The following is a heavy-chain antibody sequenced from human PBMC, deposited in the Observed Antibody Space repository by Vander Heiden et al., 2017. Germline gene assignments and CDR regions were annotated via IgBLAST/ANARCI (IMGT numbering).Heavy chain of an antibody. J-gene: IGHJ6*02. D-gene: IGHD3-9*01. Sequence: EMQVLESGRDLVQPGGSLRLSCAASRFNFKNYAMSWARQAPGKGLDGVSTITGTGGSTYYADSVKGRFTISRDNSKNTQYLQMNSLRAEDTAVYFCANTALTGYRFIDVWGQGTTVTVSS. CDR2: ITGTGGST. CDR3: ANTALTGYRFIDV. CDR1: RFNFKNYA. V-gene: IGHV3-23*01.